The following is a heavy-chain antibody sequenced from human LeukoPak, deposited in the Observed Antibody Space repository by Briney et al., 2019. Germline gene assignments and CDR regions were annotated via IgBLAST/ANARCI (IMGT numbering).Heavy chain of an antibody. Sequence: PSETLSLTCTVSGVPISSYYWSWVRQPPGKGLEWIGYIYYSGSTNYNPSLKSRVTISVDTSKNQFSLKLSSVTAADTAVYYCARDGYSSSWYSGEYYYYGMDVWGQGTTVTVSS. D-gene: IGHD6-13*01. CDR3: ARDGYSSSWYSGEYYYYGMDV. V-gene: IGHV4-59*01. J-gene: IGHJ6*02. CDR2: IYYSGST. CDR1: GVPISSYY.